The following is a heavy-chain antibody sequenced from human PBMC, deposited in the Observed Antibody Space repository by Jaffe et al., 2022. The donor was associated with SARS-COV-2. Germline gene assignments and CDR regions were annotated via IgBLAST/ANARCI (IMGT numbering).Heavy chain of an antibody. CDR2: ISGSGGST. CDR3: ANIPVPATFGGVPPFDY. Sequence: EVQLLESGGGLVQPGGSLRLSCAASGFTFSSYAMSWVRQAPGKGLEWVSAISGSGGSTYYADSVKGRFTISRDNSKNTLYLQMNSLRAEDTAVYYCANIPVPATFGGVPPFDYWGQGTLVTVSS. CDR1: GFTFSSYA. J-gene: IGHJ4*02. V-gene: IGHV3-23*01. D-gene: IGHD3-16*01.